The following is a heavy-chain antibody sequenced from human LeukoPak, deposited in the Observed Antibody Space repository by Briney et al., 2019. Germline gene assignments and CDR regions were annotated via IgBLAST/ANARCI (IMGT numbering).Heavy chain of an antibody. Sequence: GASVKVSCKASGGTFSSYAISWVRQAPGQGLEWMGRIIPIFGIANYAQKFQGRVTITADKSTSTAYMELSSLRSEDTAMYYCATHYYDSSGYYYPWDYWGQGTLVTVSS. V-gene: IGHV1-69*04. CDR3: ATHYYDSSGYYYPWDY. CDR2: IIPIFGIA. D-gene: IGHD3-22*01. J-gene: IGHJ4*02. CDR1: GGTFSSYA.